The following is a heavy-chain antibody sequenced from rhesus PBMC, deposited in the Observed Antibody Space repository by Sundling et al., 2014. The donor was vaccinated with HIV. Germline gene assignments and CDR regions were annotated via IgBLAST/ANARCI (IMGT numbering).Heavy chain of an antibody. V-gene: IGHV3-100*01. J-gene: IGHJ4*01. D-gene: IGHD1-32*01. CDR1: GFTFSSHV. CDR3: TRAWNSMAYFDY. CDR2: INESGDII. Sequence: EVQLVESGGDLVKPGGSLRLSCVASGFTFSSHVMHWVRQAPGKGLEWVSVINESGDIIYYADSVKGRFTISRDNAKNSLFLQMNSLRAEDTAVYYCTRAWNSMAYFDYWGRGVLVTVSS.